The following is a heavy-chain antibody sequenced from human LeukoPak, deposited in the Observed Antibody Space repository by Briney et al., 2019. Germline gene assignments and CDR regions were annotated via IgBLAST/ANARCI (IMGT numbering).Heavy chain of an antibody. CDR2: ISYDGSNK. D-gene: IGHD3-9*01. CDR3: VRGKRYFDWLLPFDY. J-gene: IGHJ4*02. V-gene: IGHV3-30*03. CDR1: GFTFSSYG. Sequence: GGSLRLSCAASGFTFSSYGMHWVRQARDKGLEWVAFISYDGSNKYYADSVKGRFTISRDNSKNTLYLQMNSLRAEDTAVYYCVRGKRYFDWLLPFDYWGQGTLVTVSS.